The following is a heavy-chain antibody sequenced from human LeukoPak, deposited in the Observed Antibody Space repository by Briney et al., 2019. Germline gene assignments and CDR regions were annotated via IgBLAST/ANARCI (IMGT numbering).Heavy chain of an antibody. V-gene: IGHV4-59*01. D-gene: IGHD5-18*01. CDR2: SYYSGST. J-gene: IGHJ4*02. CDR3: ARGASGYSYG. Sequence: SETLSLTCTVSGGSISSYYWSWIRQPPGKGLEWIGYSYYSGSTNYNPSLKSRVTISIDTSKNQFSLNLSSVTAADTAVSYCARGASGYSYGGGQGTLVTVSS. CDR1: GGSISSYY.